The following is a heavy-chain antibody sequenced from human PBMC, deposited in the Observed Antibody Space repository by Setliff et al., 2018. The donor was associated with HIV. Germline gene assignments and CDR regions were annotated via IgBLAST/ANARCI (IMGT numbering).Heavy chain of an antibody. Sequence: ASVKVSCKASAYSFSKYGISWVRQAPGQGLEWMGWISGFNGNTKYGQNFRGRVTMTMDTSTSTVYKELRSLRSDDTAVYYCGRVPYRSAWFSGGHNPFDVWGQGTMVTVSS. V-gene: IGHV1-18*01. J-gene: IGHJ3*01. D-gene: IGHD6-19*01. CDR3: GRVPYRSAWFSGGHNPFDV. CDR2: ISGFNGNT. CDR1: AYSFSKYG.